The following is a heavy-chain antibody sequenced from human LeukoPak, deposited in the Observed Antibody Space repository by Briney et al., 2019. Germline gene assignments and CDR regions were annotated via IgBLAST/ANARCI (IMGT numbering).Heavy chain of an antibody. J-gene: IGHJ3*02. V-gene: IGHV4-59*01. Sequence: WETLSLTCTVSGGSMSEYYWSWIRQPPGKGLEWIGYIYSTGSTNYNPSLKSRVTISVDTSKNQFFLKLSSVTAADTALYYCARDYTMTHAFDIWGQGTLVTVSS. CDR2: IYSTGST. CDR3: ARDYTMTHAFDI. CDR1: GGSMSEYY. D-gene: IGHD3-22*01.